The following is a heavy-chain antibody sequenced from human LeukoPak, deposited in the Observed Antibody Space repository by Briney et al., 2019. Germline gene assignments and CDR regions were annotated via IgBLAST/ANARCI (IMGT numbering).Heavy chain of an antibody. J-gene: IGHJ4*02. D-gene: IGHD3-10*01. V-gene: IGHV4-4*01. CDR3: ARYGSGSYYYFDY. CDR2: IYHSGST. CDR1: GGSISSSNW. Sequence: SETLSLTCAVSGGSISSSNWWSWVRQPPGKGLEWIGEIYHSGSTNYNSSLKSRVTISADKAKNQFSLKLSSVTAADTAVYCCARYGSGSYYYFDYWGQGTLATVSS.